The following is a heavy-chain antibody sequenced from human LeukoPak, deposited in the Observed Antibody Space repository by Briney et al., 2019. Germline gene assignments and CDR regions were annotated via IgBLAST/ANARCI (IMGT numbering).Heavy chain of an antibody. J-gene: IGHJ3*02. CDR2: INSDGSST. D-gene: IGHD2-15*01. V-gene: IGHV3-74*01. CDR3: ARPAATPYAFDI. Sequence: PGGSLRLSCAASGFTFSSYWMHWVRQAPGKGLVWVSRINSDGSSTSYADSVKGRFTISRDNVKNTLYLQMNSLRAEDTAVYYCARPAATPYAFDIWGQGTMVTVSS. CDR1: GFTFSSYW.